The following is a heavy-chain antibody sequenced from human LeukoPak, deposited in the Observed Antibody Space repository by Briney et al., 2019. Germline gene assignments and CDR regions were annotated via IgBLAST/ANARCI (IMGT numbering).Heavy chain of an antibody. CDR1: GGSISSSSYY. Sequence: SGTLSLTCTVSGGSISSSSYYWGWIRQPPGKGLEWIGSIYYSGSTYYNPSLKSRVTISVDTSKNQFSLKLSSVTAADTAVYYCARHGTAQRIRIPGALDYWGQGTLVTVSS. D-gene: IGHD6-13*01. CDR2: IYYSGST. V-gene: IGHV4-39*01. J-gene: IGHJ4*02. CDR3: ARHGTAQRIRIPGALDY.